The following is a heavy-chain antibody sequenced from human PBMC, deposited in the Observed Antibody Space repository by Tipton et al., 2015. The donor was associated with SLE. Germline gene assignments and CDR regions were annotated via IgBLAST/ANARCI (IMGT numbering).Heavy chain of an antibody. CDR3: VRHRYTYGYEDY. CDR1: GGSISGYY. Sequence: TLSLTCTVPGGSISGYYWSWIRQPAGKGLEWIGRVYSSGSTIYNPSIKSRITLSLDTSKNQFSLNLNSVTAADTAVYYCVRHRYTYGYEDYWGQGTLVTVSS. V-gene: IGHV4-4*07. CDR2: VYSSGST. D-gene: IGHD5-18*01. J-gene: IGHJ4*02.